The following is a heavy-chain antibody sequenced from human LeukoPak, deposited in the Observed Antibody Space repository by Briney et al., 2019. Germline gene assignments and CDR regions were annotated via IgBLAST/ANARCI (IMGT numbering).Heavy chain of an antibody. CDR3: ARSRGSWPDYFDY. J-gene: IGHJ4*02. D-gene: IGHD6-13*01. CDR1: GFTFSSYE. CDR2: ISSSASTI. Sequence: PGGSLILSCAASGFTFSSYEMTWVRQAPGKGLEWVSYISSSASTIYYADSVKGRLSISRDNAKNSLYLQMNSLRAEDTGLYYCARSRGSWPDYFDYWGQGTLVTVTS. V-gene: IGHV3-48*03.